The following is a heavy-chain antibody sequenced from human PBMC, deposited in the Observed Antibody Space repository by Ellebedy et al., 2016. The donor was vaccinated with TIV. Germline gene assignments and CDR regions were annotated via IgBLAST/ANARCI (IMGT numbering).Heavy chain of an antibody. J-gene: IGHJ4*02. CDR2: IYYSGST. CDR1: GGSISSSSYY. Sequence: SETLSLTXTVSGGSISSSSYYWGWIRQPPGKGLEWIGYIYYSGSTNYNPSLKSRVTISVDTSKNQFSLKLSSVTAADTAVYYCARGQARVHYDSSGDYFDYWGQGTLVTVSS. D-gene: IGHD3-22*01. CDR3: ARGQARVHYDSSGDYFDY. V-gene: IGHV4-61*05.